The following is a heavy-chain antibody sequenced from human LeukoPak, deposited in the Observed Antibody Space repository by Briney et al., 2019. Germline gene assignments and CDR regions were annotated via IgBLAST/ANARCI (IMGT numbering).Heavy chain of an antibody. V-gene: IGHV3-23*01. CDR3: ARDNYDSIGYYFD. J-gene: IGHJ4*02. Sequence: PGGSLRLSCAASGFTFSSYAMSWVRQAPGKGLEWVSAISGSGSTTHYADSVKGRFTISRDNAKKSLCLQMNSLRAEDTAVYYCARDNYDSIGYYFDWGQGTLVTVSS. D-gene: IGHD3-22*01. CDR2: ISGSGSTT. CDR1: GFTFSSYA.